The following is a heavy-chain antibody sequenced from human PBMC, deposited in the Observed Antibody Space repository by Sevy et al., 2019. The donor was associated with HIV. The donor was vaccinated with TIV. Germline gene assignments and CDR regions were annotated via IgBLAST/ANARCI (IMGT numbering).Heavy chain of an antibody. Sequence: SETLSLTCTVSGGSISSSSYYWGWIRQPPGKGLEWIGSIYYSGSTYYNPSLKSRVTISVATSRNQFSLKLSSVTAADTAVYYCARHEATVTRFDYWGQGTLVTVSS. CDR3: ARHEATVTRFDY. V-gene: IGHV4-39*01. CDR2: IYYSGST. CDR1: GGSISSSSYY. J-gene: IGHJ4*02. D-gene: IGHD4-17*01.